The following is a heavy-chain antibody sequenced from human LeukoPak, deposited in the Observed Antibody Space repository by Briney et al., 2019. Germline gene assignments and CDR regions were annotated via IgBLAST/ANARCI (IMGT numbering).Heavy chain of an antibody. Sequence: PSETLSLTCAVHGGSFSGYYWSWIRQPPGKGLEWIGEINHSGSTNYNPSLKSRVTISVDTSKNQFSLKLSSVTAADTAVYYCARSYDWDYWGQETLVTVSS. CDR1: GGSFSGYY. V-gene: IGHV4-34*01. D-gene: IGHD5-12*01. CDR2: INHSGST. J-gene: IGHJ4*02. CDR3: ARSYDWDY.